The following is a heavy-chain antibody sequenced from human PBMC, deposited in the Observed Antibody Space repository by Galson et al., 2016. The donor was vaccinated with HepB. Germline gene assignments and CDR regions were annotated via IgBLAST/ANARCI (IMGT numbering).Heavy chain of an antibody. J-gene: IGHJ4*02. CDR3: AKDILEVPAALPFDS. Sequence: SLRLSCAVSGFSFSTYGMSWVRQAPGKGLEWISPIRGSGGGTHYADSVKGRFTISRDHSKRTLFLHMSSLTVEDTAVYYCAKDILEVPAALPFDSWGQGTLVIVSS. V-gene: IGHV3-23*01. CDR1: GFSFSTYG. D-gene: IGHD2-2*01. CDR2: IRGSGGGT.